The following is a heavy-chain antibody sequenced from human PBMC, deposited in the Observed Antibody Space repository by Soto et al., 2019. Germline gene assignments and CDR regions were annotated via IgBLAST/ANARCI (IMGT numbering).Heavy chain of an antibody. CDR3: SRDLPLEGNY. J-gene: IGHJ4*02. D-gene: IGHD1-1*01. V-gene: IGHV3-21*01. CDR2: ISSTSSYT. Sequence: AGDLRLSCAASGFNVSSYAMNWVRQTQETGLEWVSSISSTSSYTHYSDSVKGRFTISRDNANNSLFLQMNRLRAEDTATDYVSRDLPLEGNYWGQGGLATDPS. CDR1: GFNVSSYA.